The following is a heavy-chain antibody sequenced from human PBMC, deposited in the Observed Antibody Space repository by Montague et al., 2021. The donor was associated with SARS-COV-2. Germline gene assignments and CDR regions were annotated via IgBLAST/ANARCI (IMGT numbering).Heavy chain of an antibody. Sequence: SETLSLTCTVSGGSISSYYWSWIRQPPGKGLEWIGYIYYSGSTNYNPSLKSRVTISVDTSKNQFSLELSSVTAADTAVYYCARVGRQQLVRLSGMDVWGQGTTVTVSS. CDR2: IYYSGST. CDR3: ARVGRQQLVRLSGMDV. D-gene: IGHD6-13*01. V-gene: IGHV4-59*01. CDR1: GGSISSYY. J-gene: IGHJ6*02.